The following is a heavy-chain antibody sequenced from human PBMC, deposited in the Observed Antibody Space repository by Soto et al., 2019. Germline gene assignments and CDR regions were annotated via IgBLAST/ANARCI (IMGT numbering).Heavy chain of an antibody. CDR1: GGPFTRYA. J-gene: IGHJ3*02. V-gene: IGHV1-69*01. Sequence: QAQLVQSGAEVRKPGSSVRVSCRASGGPFTRYAVSWVPQAPGQGLEWIGGRTPIAETTNYAQKFRGGLSITADESTDTVHIELRRLTSYDPEVYFCARGVAPGQSAAPYALDIWGQGSRVTVSS. CDR2: RTPIAETT. CDR3: ARGVAPGQSAAPYALDI. D-gene: IGHD3-3*01.